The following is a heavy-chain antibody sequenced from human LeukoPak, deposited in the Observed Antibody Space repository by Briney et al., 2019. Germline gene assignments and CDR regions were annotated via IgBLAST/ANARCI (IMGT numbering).Heavy chain of an antibody. Sequence: SVKVSCKASGGTFSSYAISWVRQAPGQGLEWMGRIIPIFDTTNYAQNFQGRVRISTDESTSTAYMEVSSLRSEDTAVYYCARDAPPGVRGVVRWFDPWGQGTLVTVSS. D-gene: IGHD3-10*01. J-gene: IGHJ5*02. CDR2: IIPIFDTT. CDR1: GGTFSSYA. CDR3: ARDAPPGVRGVVRWFDP. V-gene: IGHV1-69*05.